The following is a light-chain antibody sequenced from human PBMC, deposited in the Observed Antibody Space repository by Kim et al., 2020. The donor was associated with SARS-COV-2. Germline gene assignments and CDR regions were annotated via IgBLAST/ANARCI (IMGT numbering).Light chain of an antibody. CDR3: AAWDDSLPHWV. Sequence: QSVLTQPPSASGTPGQRVTTSCSGSSSNIGSNTVNWYQQLPGTAPKLLIYSNNQRPSGVPDRFSGSKSGTSASLAISGLQSEDEADYYCAAWDDSLPHWVFGGGTQLTVL. CDR2: SNN. V-gene: IGLV1-44*01. CDR1: SSNIGSNT. J-gene: IGLJ3*02.